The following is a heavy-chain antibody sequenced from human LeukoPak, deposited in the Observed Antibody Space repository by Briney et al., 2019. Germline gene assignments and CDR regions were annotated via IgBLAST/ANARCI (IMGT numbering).Heavy chain of an antibody. Sequence: GGSLRLSCAASGFSLRKYWMHWVRQAPGKGLVWVSCMKEDGTLTRYADSVKGRFTISRDTAENTLYLQMNSLRADDTAVYYCARDGNFGYDAFDIWGQGTMVTVSS. J-gene: IGHJ3*02. D-gene: IGHD3-10*01. CDR2: MKEDGTLT. CDR3: ARDGNFGYDAFDI. CDR1: GFSLRKYW. V-gene: IGHV3-74*01.